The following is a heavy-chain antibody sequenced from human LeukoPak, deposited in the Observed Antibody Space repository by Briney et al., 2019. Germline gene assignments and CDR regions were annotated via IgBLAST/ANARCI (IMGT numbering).Heavy chain of an antibody. V-gene: IGHV1-69*05. CDR2: IIPIFGTA. Sequence: SVKVSCKASGGTFSSYAISWVRQAPGQGLEWMGGIIPIFGTANYAQKFQGRVTITTDESTSTAYMELSSLRSEDTAVYYCAAIPPGYSYGPPWGQGTLVTVSS. CDR3: AAIPPGYSYGPP. CDR1: GGTFSSYA. J-gene: IGHJ5*02. D-gene: IGHD5-18*01.